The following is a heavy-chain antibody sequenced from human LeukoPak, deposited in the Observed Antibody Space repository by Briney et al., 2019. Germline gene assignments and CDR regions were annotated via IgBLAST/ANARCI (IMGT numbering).Heavy chain of an antibody. D-gene: IGHD3-3*01. CDR2: IFHTGST. CDR1: GGSMSNNW. Sequence: SETLSLTCAVSGGSMSNNWWSWVRQPPGKGLEWIGEIFHTGSTNYNPSLKSRVTISVDKSKNQFSLRLTSVTAADTAVYYCATCDFWSGYLDYWGQGTLVTVSS. V-gene: IGHV4-4*02. CDR3: ATCDFWSGYLDY. J-gene: IGHJ4*02.